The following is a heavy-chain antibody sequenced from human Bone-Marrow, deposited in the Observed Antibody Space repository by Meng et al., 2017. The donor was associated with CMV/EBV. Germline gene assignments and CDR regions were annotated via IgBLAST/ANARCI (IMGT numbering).Heavy chain of an antibody. V-gene: IGHV4-4*02. Sequence: GSLRLSCAVSGGSISSSNWWSWVRQPPGEGLEWIGEIYHSGGTNYNPSLKSRVTISVDKSKNQFSLKLSSVTAADTAVYYCARDPSGFDPWGQGTLVTVSS. J-gene: IGHJ5*02. CDR1: GGSISSSNW. CDR3: ARDPSGFDP. CDR2: IYHSGGT.